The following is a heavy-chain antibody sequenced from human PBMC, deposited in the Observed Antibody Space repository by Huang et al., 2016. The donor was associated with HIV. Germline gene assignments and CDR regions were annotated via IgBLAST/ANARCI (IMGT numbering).Heavy chain of an antibody. D-gene: IGHD2-2*01. CDR1: GYTFTGYY. V-gene: IGHV1-2*02. Sequence: QVQLVQSGAEVKKPGASVKVSCKASGYTFTGYYMHWVRQAPGQGLEWMGCINPNRGGTNEAQKFQGRVTMTRDTSISTAYMELSRLRSDDTAVYYCAAGVVPAADYYYYYGMDVWGQGTTVTVSS. J-gene: IGHJ6*02. CDR3: AAGVVPAADYYYYYGMDV. CDR2: INPNRGGT.